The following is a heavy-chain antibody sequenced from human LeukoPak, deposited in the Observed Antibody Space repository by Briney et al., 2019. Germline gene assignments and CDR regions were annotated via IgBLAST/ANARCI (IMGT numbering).Heavy chain of an antibody. J-gene: IGHJ5*02. CDR2: INHSGST. V-gene: IGHV4-34*01. Sequence: SETLSLTCAVYGGSFSGYYWSWIRQPPGKGLEWIGEINHSGSTNYNPSLKSRVTISVDTSKNQFSLKLSSVSAADTAVYYCARLPRGVVGWFGPLPWGQGTLVTVSS. CDR3: ARLPRGVVGWFGPLP. CDR1: GGSFSGYY. D-gene: IGHD3-10*01.